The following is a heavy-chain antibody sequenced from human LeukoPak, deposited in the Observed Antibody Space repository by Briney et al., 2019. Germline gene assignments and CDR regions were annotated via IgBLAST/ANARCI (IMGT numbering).Heavy chain of an antibody. Sequence: ASVKVSCKVSGYTLTELSMHWVRQAPGKGLEWMGGFDPEDGETIYAQKFQGRVTMTEDTSTDTAYMELRSLRSDDTAVYYCATGGYSGYGVYLDYWGQGTLVTVSS. CDR3: ATGGYSGYGVYLDY. J-gene: IGHJ4*02. CDR1: GYTLTELS. CDR2: FDPEDGET. V-gene: IGHV1-24*01. D-gene: IGHD5-12*01.